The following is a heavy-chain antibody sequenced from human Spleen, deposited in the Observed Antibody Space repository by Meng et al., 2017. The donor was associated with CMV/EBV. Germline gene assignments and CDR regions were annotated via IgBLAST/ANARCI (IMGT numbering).Heavy chain of an antibody. CDR1: GFTFSSYD. CDR2: IGTAGDT. D-gene: IGHD3-3*01. CDR3: AKGFFWSGYQHEH. Sequence: GESLKISCAASGFTFSSYDMHWVRQATGKGLEWVSAIGTAGDTYYPGSVKGRFTISRENAKNSLYLQMNSLRAEDTAVYYCAKGFFWSGYQHEHWGQGTLVTVSS. V-gene: IGHV3-13*01. J-gene: IGHJ4*02.